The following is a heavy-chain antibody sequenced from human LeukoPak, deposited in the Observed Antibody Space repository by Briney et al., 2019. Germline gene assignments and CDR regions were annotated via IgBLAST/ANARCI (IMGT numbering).Heavy chain of an antibody. Sequence: SETLSLTCSVSGGSISRYYWSWIRQPPGKGLEWIGYISNSGSTSYNPSLKSRVTISVDASKNQFSLKLTSVPAADTAVYYCARPWGTSPSDWGQGTLVTVSS. CDR2: ISNSGST. J-gene: IGHJ4*02. V-gene: IGHV4-59*01. CDR3: ARPWGTSPSD. D-gene: IGHD3-16*01. CDR1: GGSISRYY.